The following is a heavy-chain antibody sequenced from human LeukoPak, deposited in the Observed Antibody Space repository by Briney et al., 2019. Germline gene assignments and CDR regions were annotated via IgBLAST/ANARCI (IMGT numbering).Heavy chain of an antibody. CDR1: GGSISYFY. CDR2: IYHSGST. D-gene: IGHD3-10*01. J-gene: IGHJ5*02. Sequence: SETLSLTCTVSGGSISYFYWSWIRQPAGKGLEWIGSIYHSGSTYYNPSLKSRVTISVDTSKNQFSLKLSSVTAADTAVYYCAREGPSSGGNWFDPWGQGTLVTVSS. V-gene: IGHV4-38-2*02. CDR3: AREGPSSGGNWFDP.